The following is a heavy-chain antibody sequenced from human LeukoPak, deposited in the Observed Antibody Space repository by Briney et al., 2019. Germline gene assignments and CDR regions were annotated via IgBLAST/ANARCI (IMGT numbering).Heavy chain of an antibody. CDR2: ISGSSSTI. CDR3: ARGSTYYDSSGQVPFDY. V-gene: IGHV3-48*01. J-gene: IGHJ4*02. D-gene: IGHD3-22*01. CDR1: GFTFSSYS. Sequence: GGSLRLSCAASGFTFSSYSMNWVRQAPGKGLEWGSYISGSSSTIYYADSVKGRFTISRDNGKNTLYLQMNSPRAEDTAVYYCARGSTYYDSSGQVPFDYWGQGTLVTVSS.